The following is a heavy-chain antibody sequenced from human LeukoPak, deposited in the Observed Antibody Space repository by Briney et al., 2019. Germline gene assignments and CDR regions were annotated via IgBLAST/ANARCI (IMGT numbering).Heavy chain of an antibody. CDR3: AGDLDFASGYYLHY. CDR1: GASTSSRGYY. J-gene: IGHJ4*02. CDR2: ICHTGTT. D-gene: IGHD3-22*01. Sequence: SQTLSLTCTISGASTSSRGYYWTWVRQHSGKGLEWIGYICHTGTTYYNPSLRSRITISMGTSKNQFSLKMTSMTAADTAVYYCAGDLDFASGYYLHYWGQGSLVTVSS. V-gene: IGHV4-31*03.